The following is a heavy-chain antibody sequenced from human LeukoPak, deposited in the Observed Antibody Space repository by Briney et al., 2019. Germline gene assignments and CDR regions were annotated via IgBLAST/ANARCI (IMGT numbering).Heavy chain of an antibody. D-gene: IGHD6-13*01. CDR1: GFTFSSYA. CDR2: MSGSHSTT. J-gene: IGHJ6*02. CDR3: ARERAGESSSWYDLGYYYYGLDV. Sequence: PGGSLRLSCAASGFTFSSYAMGWVRQAPGKGLEWVSDMSGSHSTTYYTESVKGRFTISRDNSKNTLFVQMNSLKPEDTAVYYCARERAGESSSWYDLGYYYYGLDVWGQGTTVTVSS. V-gene: IGHV3-23*01.